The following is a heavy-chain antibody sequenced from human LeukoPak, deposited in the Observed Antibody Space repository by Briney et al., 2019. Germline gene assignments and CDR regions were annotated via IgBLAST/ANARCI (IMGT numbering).Heavy chain of an antibody. D-gene: IGHD3-22*01. CDR2: IRSKANSYAT. V-gene: IGHV3-73*01. CDR1: GFTFSGSA. Sequence: GGSLRLSCAASGFTFSGSAMHWVRQASGKGLEWVGRIRSKANSYATAYAASVKGRFTISRDDSKNTAYLQMNSLKTEDTAVYYCTRHSVSSGYHIDYWGQGTLVTVSS. CDR3: TRHSVSSGYHIDY. J-gene: IGHJ4*02.